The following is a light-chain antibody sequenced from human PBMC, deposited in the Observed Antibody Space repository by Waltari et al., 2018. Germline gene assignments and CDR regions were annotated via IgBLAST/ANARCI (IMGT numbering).Light chain of an antibody. Sequence: QSALTQPASVSGSPGQSITIPCPGTSSDVGSYKLVPWYQQHPGKAPRLMIYADSNRPSGSSNRFSGSKSGNTASLTISGLQAEDEAAYYCCSYAGSSTVKFGEGTYLTVL. CDR2: ADS. CDR3: CSYAGSSTVK. CDR1: SSDVGSYKL. J-gene: IGLJ2*01. V-gene: IGLV2-23*01.